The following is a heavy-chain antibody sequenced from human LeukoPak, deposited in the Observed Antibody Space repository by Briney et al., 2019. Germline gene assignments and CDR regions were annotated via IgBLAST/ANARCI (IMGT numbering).Heavy chain of an antibody. CDR3: ARLDDSSGYSLDY. J-gene: IGHJ4*02. D-gene: IGHD3-22*01. V-gene: IGHV4-30-4*01. Sequence: SETLSLTCTVSGGSISGGDYYWSWIRQPPGKGLEWIGYIYYSGSTYYNPSLKSRVTISVNTSKNQFSLKLSSVTAADTAVYYCARLDDSSGYSLDYWGQGTLVTVSS. CDR2: IYYSGST. CDR1: GGSISGGDYY.